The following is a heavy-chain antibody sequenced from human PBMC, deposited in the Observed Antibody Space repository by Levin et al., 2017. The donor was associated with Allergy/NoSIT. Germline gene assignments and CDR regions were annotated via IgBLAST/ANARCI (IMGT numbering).Heavy chain of an antibody. CDR2: IYWDDDK. D-gene: IGHD6-13*01. V-gene: IGHV2-5*02. J-gene: IGHJ4*02. CDR3: AHSLSSPPYSSNLVREFDY. CDR1: GFSLSTSGVG. Sequence: SGPTLVKPTQTLTLTCTFSGFSLSTSGVGVGWIRQPPGKALEWLALIYWDDDKRYSPSLKSRLTITKDTSKNQVVLTMTNMDPVDTATYYCAHSLSSPPYSSNLVREFDYWGQGTLVTVSS.